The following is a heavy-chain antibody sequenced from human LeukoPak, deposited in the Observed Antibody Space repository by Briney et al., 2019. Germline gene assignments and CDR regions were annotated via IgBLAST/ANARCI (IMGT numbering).Heavy chain of an antibody. CDR1: GYSFSYFG. J-gene: IGHJ4*02. V-gene: IGHV1-18*01. CDR3: ARGLDAAAGLANFDY. D-gene: IGHD6-25*01. CDR2: ISGYNGNT. Sequence: ASVKVSCKASGYSFSYFGINWVRQAPGQGLEWMGWISGYNGNTNYARRSEGRLTLTTDTATSTVYMELRNLRSDDTAVYYCARGLDAAAGLANFDYWGQGTLVTVSS.